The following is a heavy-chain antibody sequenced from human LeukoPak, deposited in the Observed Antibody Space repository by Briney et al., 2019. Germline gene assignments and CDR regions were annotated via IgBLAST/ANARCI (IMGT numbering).Heavy chain of an antibody. CDR1: AFTFSNYA. CDR2: ISYDGTNK. Sequence: GGSLRLSCAAAGSAFTFSNYAIHWVRQAPGKGLEWVAVISYDGTNKYYADSVKGRFTISRDNSKNTLYLQMNSLRAEDTAVYYCARGPGPGSQFDYWGQGTLVTVSS. V-gene: IGHV3-30-3*01. D-gene: IGHD3-10*01. J-gene: IGHJ4*02. CDR3: ARGPGPGSQFDY.